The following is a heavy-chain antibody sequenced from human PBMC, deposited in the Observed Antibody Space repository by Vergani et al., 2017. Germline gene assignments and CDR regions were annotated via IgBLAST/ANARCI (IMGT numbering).Heavy chain of an antibody. D-gene: IGHD3-10*01. V-gene: IGHV3-48*01. CDR1: GFTFSSYS. Sequence: EVQLVESGGGLVQPGGSLRLSCAASGFTFSSYSMNWVRQAPGKGLEWVSYISSSSSTIYYADSVKGRFTISRDNAKNSLYLQMNSLRAEDTAVYYCARDVPPPGGSRGGNWFDPWGQGTLVTVSS. J-gene: IGHJ5*02. CDR3: ARDVPPPGGSRGGNWFDP. CDR2: ISSSSSTI.